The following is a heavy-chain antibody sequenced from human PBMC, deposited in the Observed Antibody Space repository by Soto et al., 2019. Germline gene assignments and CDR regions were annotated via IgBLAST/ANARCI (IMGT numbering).Heavy chain of an antibody. D-gene: IGHD3-22*01. V-gene: IGHV3-7*05. CDR2: IKQDGSEK. J-gene: IGHJ6*02. CDR3: ARDLSPITMIVVVPYGMDV. CDR1: GFTFSSYW. Sequence: GGSLRLSCAASGFTFSSYWMSWVRQAPGKGLEWVANIKQDGSEKYYVDSVKGRFTISRDNAKNSLYLQMNSLRAEDTAVYYCARDLSPITMIVVVPYGMDVWGQGTTVTVSS.